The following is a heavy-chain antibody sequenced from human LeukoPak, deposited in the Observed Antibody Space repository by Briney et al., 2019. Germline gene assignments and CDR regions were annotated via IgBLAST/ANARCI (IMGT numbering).Heavy chain of an antibody. CDR2: IRSKALYGTS. J-gene: IGHJ4*02. CDR3: VRESVRDYYFDY. CDR1: GFRFGGYA. V-gene: IGHV3-49*04. Sequence: RAGGSLRLSCRGSGFRFGGYALSWVPQPPGRGLEWVGFIRSKALYGTSEYAASVEGRFTISRDDSNSIAYLQMNSLKTEDTAVYFCVRESVRDYYFDYWGQGTLVTVSS. D-gene: IGHD3-10*02.